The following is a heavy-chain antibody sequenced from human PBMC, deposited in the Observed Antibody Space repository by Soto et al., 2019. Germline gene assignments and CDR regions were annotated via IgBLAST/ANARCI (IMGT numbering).Heavy chain of an antibody. V-gene: IGHV3-23*01. CDR1: AFTFSNYA. Sequence: EVQLLESGGGLVQPGGSLRLSCAASAFTFSNYAMSWLRQPPGKGLEWVSAISGSGDRTYYADSVKGRFTISRDNSKNTLYLQMNSLRAEDSAVYYCVKEGSGHSYADSWGQGTLVTVSS. CDR3: VKEGSGHSYADS. J-gene: IGHJ4*02. D-gene: IGHD5-18*01. CDR2: ISGSGDRT.